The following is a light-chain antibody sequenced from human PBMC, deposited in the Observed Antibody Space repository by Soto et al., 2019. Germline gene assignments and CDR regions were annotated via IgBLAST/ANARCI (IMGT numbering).Light chain of an antibody. J-gene: IGKJ1*01. Sequence: DIQMTQSPSTLSASVGDRVTITCRASQSIDNWLAWYQQKPGKVPKLLIFDASTLESGVPSRFSGSGSGTEFTLTISRLQPDDFATYYCQQYNGYLTWTFGQGTKVEIK. CDR3: QQYNGYLTWT. V-gene: IGKV1-5*01. CDR1: QSIDNW. CDR2: DAS.